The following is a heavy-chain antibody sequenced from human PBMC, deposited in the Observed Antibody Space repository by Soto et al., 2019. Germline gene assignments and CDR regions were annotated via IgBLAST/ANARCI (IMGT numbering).Heavy chain of an antibody. D-gene: IGHD5-12*01. Sequence: PSQTLSLTCAISGDSVSSNTASWNWIRQSPSRGLEWLERTYFRSKWYNDYAVSVKSRIIINPDTSNNQFSLQLNSVTPEDTAVYFCAKGDNLGPKTGYAFDPWGQGIMVTVS. CDR2: TYFRSKWYN. CDR3: AKGDNLGPKTGYAFDP. J-gene: IGHJ5*02. CDR1: GDSVSSNTAS. V-gene: IGHV6-1*01.